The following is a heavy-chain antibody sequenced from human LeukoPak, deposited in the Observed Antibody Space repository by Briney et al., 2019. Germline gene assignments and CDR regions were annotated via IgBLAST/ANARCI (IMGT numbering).Heavy chain of an antibody. D-gene: IGHD3-10*01. Sequence: SETLSLTCTVSGGSISSGGYYWSWIRQHPGKGLEWIGYIYYSGSTNYNPSLKSRVTISVDTSKNQFSLKLSSVTAADTAVYYCARVMAGGFDYWGQGTLVTVSS. V-gene: IGHV4-61*08. CDR3: ARVMAGGFDY. CDR1: GGSISSGGYY. CDR2: IYYSGST. J-gene: IGHJ4*02.